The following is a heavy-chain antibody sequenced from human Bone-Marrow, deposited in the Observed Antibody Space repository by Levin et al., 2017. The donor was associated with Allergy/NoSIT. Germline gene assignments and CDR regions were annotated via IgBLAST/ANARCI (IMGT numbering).Heavy chain of an antibody. V-gene: IGHV3-30*10. CDR2: ISYDGTNT. J-gene: IGHJ4*02. Sequence: LSGGSLRLSCAASGFTFSVYSLHWVRQAPGKGLEWVALISYDGTNTKYIDSVKGRFIISRDNSQNTMSLQMNSLRVEDTGVYYCVTDKRYTLSGLVADHWGQGDLVTVSS. CDR3: VTDKRYTLSGLVADH. D-gene: IGHD3-3*01. CDR1: GFTFSVYS.